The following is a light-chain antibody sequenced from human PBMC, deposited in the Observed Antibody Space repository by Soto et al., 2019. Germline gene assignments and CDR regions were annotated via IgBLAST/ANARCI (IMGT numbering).Light chain of an antibody. V-gene: IGKV1-39*01. CDR2: TTS. Sequence: DIQMTQSPSSLSASVGDRVTITCRTSQSISRFLNWYQHKPGNAPKLLIYTTSTLRSGVPSRFRGSGSGTHFTLTITNVPPEDFATYYCQHSYSTPPITFGQGTRLDIK. CDR1: QSISRF. J-gene: IGKJ5*01. CDR3: QHSYSTPPIT.